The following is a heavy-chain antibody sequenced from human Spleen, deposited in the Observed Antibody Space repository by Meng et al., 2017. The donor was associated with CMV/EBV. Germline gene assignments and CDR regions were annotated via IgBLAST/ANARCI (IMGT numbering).Heavy chain of an antibody. J-gene: IGHJ6*02. CDR1: GFTVSSYY. D-gene: IGHD3-3*01. CDR2: IYSGGST. CDR3: ARDYDFWSGYGMDV. V-gene: IGHV3-53*05. Sequence: GESLKISCAASGFTVSSYYMSWVRQAPGKGLEWVSVIYSGGSTYYADSVKGRFTISRDNSKNTLYLQMNSLRAEDTAVYYCARDYDFWSGYGMDVWGQGTTVTVSS.